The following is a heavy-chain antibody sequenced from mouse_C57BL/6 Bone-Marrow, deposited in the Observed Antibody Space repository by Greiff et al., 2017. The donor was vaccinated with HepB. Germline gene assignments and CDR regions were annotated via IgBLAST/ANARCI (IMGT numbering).Heavy chain of an antibody. V-gene: IGHV5-6*01. CDR3: ARQSLPGSGSFDY. Sequence: EVQGVESGGDLVKPGGSLKLSCAASGFTFSSYGMSWVRQTPDKRLEWVATISSGGSYTYYPDSVKGRFTISRDNAKNTLYLQMSSLKSEDTAMYYCARQSLPGSGSFDYWGQGTTLTVSS. CDR2: ISSGGSYT. CDR1: GFTFSSYG. J-gene: IGHJ2*01. D-gene: IGHD1-3*01.